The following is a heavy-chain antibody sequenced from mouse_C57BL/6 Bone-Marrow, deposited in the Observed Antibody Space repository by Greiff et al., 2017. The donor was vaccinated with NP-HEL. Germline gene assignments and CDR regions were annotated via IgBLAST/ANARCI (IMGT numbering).Heavy chain of an antibody. D-gene: IGHD2-10*01. CDR2: IYPGDGDT. CDR1: GYAFSSSW. Sequence: VQLVESGPELVKPGASVKISCKASGYAFSSSWMNWVKQRPGQGLEWIGRIYPGDGDTNYNGKFKGKATLTADTSSSTAYMQLSSLTSEDSAVYFCARRRAYYGNVYAMDYWGQGTSVTVSS. CDR3: ARRRAYYGNVYAMDY. J-gene: IGHJ4*01. V-gene: IGHV1-82*01.